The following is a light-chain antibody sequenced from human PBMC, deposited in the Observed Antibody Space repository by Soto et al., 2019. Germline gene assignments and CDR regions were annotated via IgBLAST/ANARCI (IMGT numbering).Light chain of an antibody. CDR3: RHRGHLLGA. CDR2: DAS. Sequence: ESTSRSSRASQSGSSYLAWYQQKPGQAPRLLIYDASNRATGIPARFSVSGSGTHLTFVCSILEPEDFAVYYWRHRGHLLGACGQGTRLEIK. J-gene: IGKJ5*01. CDR1: QSGSSY. V-gene: IGKV3-11*01.